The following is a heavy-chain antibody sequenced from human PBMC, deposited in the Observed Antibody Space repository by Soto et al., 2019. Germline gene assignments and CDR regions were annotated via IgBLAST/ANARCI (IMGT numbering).Heavy chain of an antibody. J-gene: IGHJ3*02. V-gene: IGHV3-64D*08. D-gene: IGHD6-6*01. CDR3: VKTARLFLGGAFDI. Sequence: GGSLRLSCSASGFTFSSYAMHWVRQAPGKGLEYVSAISSNGGSTYYADSVKGRFTISRDNSKNTLYLQMSSLRAEDTAVYYCVKTARLFLGGAFDIWGQGTMVTVSS. CDR2: ISSNGGST. CDR1: GFTFSSYA.